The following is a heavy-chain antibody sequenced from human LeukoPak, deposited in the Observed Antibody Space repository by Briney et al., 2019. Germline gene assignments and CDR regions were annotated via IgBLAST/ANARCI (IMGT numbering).Heavy chain of an antibody. J-gene: IGHJ2*01. CDR2: MSNTGSYT. CDR1: GFTFSDYY. Sequence: PGGSVRLSCAASGFTFSDYYMTWIRQAPGKGLEWVSYMSNTGSYTNYADSVKGRFIISRDNAKNSLYLQMNSLRAEDTAVYYCARDWAAPRYFDLWGRR. CDR3: ARDWAAPRYFDL. V-gene: IGHV3-11*05. D-gene: IGHD3-16*01.